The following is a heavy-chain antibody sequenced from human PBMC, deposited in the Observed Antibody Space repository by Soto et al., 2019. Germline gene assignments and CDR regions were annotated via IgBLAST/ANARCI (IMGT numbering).Heavy chain of an antibody. Sequence: EVQLVESGGGLVQPGGSLRLSCAASGFTVSSNYMSWVRQAPGKGLEWVSVIYSGGSTYYADSVKGRFTISRHNSKNTLYLQMTSLRAEDTAVYYCARAWVAGTVRYFDLWGRGTLVTVSS. J-gene: IGHJ2*01. CDR3: ARAWVAGTVRYFDL. CDR2: IYSGGST. CDR1: GFTVSSNY. D-gene: IGHD6-19*01. V-gene: IGHV3-53*04.